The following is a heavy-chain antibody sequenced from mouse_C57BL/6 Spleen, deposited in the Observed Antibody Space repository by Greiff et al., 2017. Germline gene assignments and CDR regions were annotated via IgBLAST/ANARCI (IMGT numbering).Heavy chain of an antibody. CDR2: IDPNSGGT. J-gene: IGHJ4*01. CDR1: GYTFTSYW. Sequence: QVQLKQPGAELVKPGASVKLSCKASGYTFTSYWMHWVKQRPGRGLEWIGRIDPNSGGTKYNEKFKSKATLTVDKPSSTAYMQLSSLTSEDSAVYYCAREGDYGNYEGGAMDYWGQGTSVTVSS. D-gene: IGHD2-1*01. CDR3: AREGDYGNYEGGAMDY. V-gene: IGHV1-72*01.